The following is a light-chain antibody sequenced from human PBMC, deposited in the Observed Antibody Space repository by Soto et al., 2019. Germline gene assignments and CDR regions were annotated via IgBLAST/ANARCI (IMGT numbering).Light chain of an antibody. V-gene: IGLV1-44*01. Sequence: QAVVTQPPSASGTPGQRVTISCSGSSSNIGSNTVIWYQQLPGTAPKLLIYSYNQRPSGVPDRFSGSKSGTSASLAISGLQSEDDADYYCAAWDDSLNGVVFGGGTKLTVL. J-gene: IGLJ2*01. CDR1: SSNIGSNT. CDR3: AAWDDSLNGVV. CDR2: SYN.